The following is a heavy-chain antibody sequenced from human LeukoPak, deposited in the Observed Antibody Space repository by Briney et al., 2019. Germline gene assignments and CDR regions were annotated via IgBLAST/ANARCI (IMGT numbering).Heavy chain of an antibody. V-gene: IGHV1-69*05. CDR1: GGTFSSYA. D-gene: IGHD2-15*01. CDR3: ARGGYCSGGSCYAVY. Sequence: AASVKVSCKASGGTFSSYAISWVRQAPGQGLECMGGIIPIFGTANYAQKFQGRVTITTDGSTSTAYMELSSLRSEDTAVYYCARGGYCSGGSCYAVYWGQGTLVTVSS. CDR2: IIPIFGTA. J-gene: IGHJ4*02.